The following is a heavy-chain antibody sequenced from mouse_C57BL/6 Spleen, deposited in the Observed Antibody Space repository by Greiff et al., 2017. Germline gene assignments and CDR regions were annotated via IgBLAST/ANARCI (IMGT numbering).Heavy chain of an antibody. D-gene: IGHD2-4*01. V-gene: IGHV1-42*01. Sequence: VQLHQSGPELVKPGASVKISCKASGYSFTGYYMNWVKQSTEKSLEWIGEINPSTGGTTYNQKFKAKATLTVDKSSSTAYMQLKSLTSEDSAVYYCANDYDNDYAMDYWGQGTSVTVSS. CDR3: ANDYDNDYAMDY. CDR1: GYSFTGYY. J-gene: IGHJ4*01. CDR2: INPSTGGT.